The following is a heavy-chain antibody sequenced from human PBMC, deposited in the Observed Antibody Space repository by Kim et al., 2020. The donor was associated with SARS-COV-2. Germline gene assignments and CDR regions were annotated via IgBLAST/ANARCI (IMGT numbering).Heavy chain of an antibody. CDR1: GGSFSGYY. CDR3: ARGVRWLQPLRY. Sequence: SETLSLTCAVYGGSFSGYYWSWIRQPPGKGLEWIGEINHSGSTNYNPSLKSRVTISVDTSKNQFSLKLSSVTAADTAVYYCARGVRWLQPLRYWGQGTLVTVSS. V-gene: IGHV4-34*01. D-gene: IGHD5-18*01. CDR2: INHSGST. J-gene: IGHJ4*02.